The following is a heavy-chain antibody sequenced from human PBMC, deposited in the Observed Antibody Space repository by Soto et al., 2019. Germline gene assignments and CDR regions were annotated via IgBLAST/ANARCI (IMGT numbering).Heavy chain of an antibody. CDR3: ATGRYSYGSEY. D-gene: IGHD3-10*01. CDR1: GGSVNSGTYY. Sequence: QVQLQESGPGLVKPSETLSLTCTVSGGSVNSGTYYWSWIRQPPGKGLEWIGYRFYTGSTNYNPSLKSRVTLSLETSTNQFSLILNSVTAADTAVDYCATGRYSYGSEYWGQGTLVTVSS. CDR2: RFYTGST. J-gene: IGHJ4*02. V-gene: IGHV4-61*01.